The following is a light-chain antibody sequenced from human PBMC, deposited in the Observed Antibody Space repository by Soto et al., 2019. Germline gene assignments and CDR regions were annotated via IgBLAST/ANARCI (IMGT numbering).Light chain of an antibody. CDR2: KAL. CDR3: QHYSRYPWT. V-gene: IGKV1-5*03. Sequence: HMTQSPSTLSASVGDIVTITCWASQSVGSWLAWHQQKAVRAPKVLVYKALSLQTWVPSRFSGSGSGTEYTLNISCLPPSDVATYFCQHYSRYPWTFGHGSKVEI. J-gene: IGKJ1*01. CDR1: QSVGSW.